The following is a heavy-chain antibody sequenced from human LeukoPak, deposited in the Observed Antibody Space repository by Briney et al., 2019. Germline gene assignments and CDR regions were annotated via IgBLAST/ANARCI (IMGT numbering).Heavy chain of an antibody. J-gene: IGHJ4*02. V-gene: IGHV3-48*04. Sequence: GGSLRLSCAASGFTFSSYSMNWVRQAPGKGLEWVSYISSSSSTIYYADSVKGRFTISRDNAKNSLYLQMNSLRAEDTAVYYCARDLVGYSSRNSDYWGQGTLVTVSS. D-gene: IGHD6-13*01. CDR3: ARDLVGYSSRNSDY. CDR1: GFTFSSYS. CDR2: ISSSSSTI.